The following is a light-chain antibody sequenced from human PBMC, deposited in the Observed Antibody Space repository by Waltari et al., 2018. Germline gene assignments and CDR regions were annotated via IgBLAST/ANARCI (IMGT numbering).Light chain of an antibody. J-gene: IGLJ3*02. CDR2: EAA. V-gene: IGLV2-23*01. CDR3: CSYAGSSTWV. Sequence: QSALTQPASVSGSPGQSITISCTGTATDIGIYNLVSWYQPHPGKAPKLMIYEAAKRPSGVSGRFAGSRSGSTASLTISGLQAEDEADYFCCSYAGSSTWVFGGGTKVTVL. CDR1: ATDIGIYNL.